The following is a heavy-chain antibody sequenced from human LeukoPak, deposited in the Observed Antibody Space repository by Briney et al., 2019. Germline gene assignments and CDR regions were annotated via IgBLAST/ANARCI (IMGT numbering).Heavy chain of an antibody. CDR2: IYHSGST. CDR1: GGSISSGNYF. CDR3: ARDRYGDVDY. J-gene: IGHJ4*02. D-gene: IGHD4-17*01. Sequence: SETLSLTCSVSGGSISSGNYFWSWIRQPPGKGLEWIGYIYHSGSTYYNPSLKSRVTISVDTSKNQFSLKLSSVTAADTAVYYCARDRYGDVDYWGQGTLVTVSS. V-gene: IGHV4-31*03.